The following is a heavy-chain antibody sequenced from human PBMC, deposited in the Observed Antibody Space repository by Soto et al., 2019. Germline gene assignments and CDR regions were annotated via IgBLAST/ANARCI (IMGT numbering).Heavy chain of an antibody. D-gene: IGHD2-2*01. J-gene: IGHJ6*03. Sequence: SETLSLTCTVSGGSIXSYYGSWIRQPPGKGLEWIGYIYYSGSTNYNPSPKSRVTISVDTSKNQFSLKLSSVTAADTAVYYCARCVVVPAAAYYYYYYMDVWGKGTTVTVSS. CDR2: IYYSGST. V-gene: IGHV4-59*08. CDR3: ARCVVVPAAAYYYYYYMDV. CDR1: GGSIXSYY.